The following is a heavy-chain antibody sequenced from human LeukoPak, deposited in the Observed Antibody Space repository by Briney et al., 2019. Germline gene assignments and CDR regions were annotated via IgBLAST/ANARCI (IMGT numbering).Heavy chain of an antibody. CDR3: ARLPTDDAFDI. D-gene: IGHD1-26*01. V-gene: IGHV4-59*08. Sequence: PSETLSLTCTVSGGSISSYHWSWIRQPPGKGLEWIGHIYYTGSTNYNPSLKSRLTISVDTSKNLFSLKLSSVTAADTAVYYCARLPTDDAFDIWGQGAMVTISS. J-gene: IGHJ3*02. CDR1: GGSISSYH. CDR2: IYYTGST.